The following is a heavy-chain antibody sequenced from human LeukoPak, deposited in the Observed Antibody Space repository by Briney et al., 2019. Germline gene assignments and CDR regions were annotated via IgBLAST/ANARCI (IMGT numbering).Heavy chain of an antibody. CDR3: ARPLETGTTVYYFDY. J-gene: IGHJ4*02. CDR1: GGTFSSYA. V-gene: IGHV1-69*04. Sequence: ASVKVSCKASGGTFSSYAISWVRQAPGQGLEWMGRIIPILGIANYAQKFQGRVTITADESTSTAYMELSSLRSEDTAVYYCARPLETGTTVYYFDYWGQGTLVTVSS. D-gene: IGHD1-7*01. CDR2: IIPILGIA.